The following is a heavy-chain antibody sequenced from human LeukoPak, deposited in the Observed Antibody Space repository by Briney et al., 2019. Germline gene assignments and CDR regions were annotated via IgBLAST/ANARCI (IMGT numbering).Heavy chain of an antibody. CDR1: GFTFSSYA. Sequence: GGSLRLSCAASGFTFSSYAMSWVRQAPGKGLEWVSAISGSGGSTYCADSVKGRFTISRDNSKNTLYLQMNSLRAEDTAVYYCAKDEAGYYGSGTFDYWGQGTLVTVSS. V-gene: IGHV3-23*01. J-gene: IGHJ4*02. D-gene: IGHD3-10*01. CDR2: ISGSGGST. CDR3: AKDEAGYYGSGTFDY.